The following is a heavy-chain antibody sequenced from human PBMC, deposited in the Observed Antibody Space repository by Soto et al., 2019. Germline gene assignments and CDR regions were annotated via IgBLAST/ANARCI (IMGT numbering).Heavy chain of an antibody. D-gene: IGHD2-21*02. V-gene: IGHV1-2*04. Sequence: GASVKVSCKASGYTFTSYGISWVRQAPGQGLEWMGWINPNSGGTNYAQKFQGWVTMTRDTSISTAYMELSRLRSDDTAVYYCARGMVTSRGYYYYMDVWGKGTTVTVSS. CDR2: INPNSGGT. CDR3: ARGMVTSRGYYYYMDV. J-gene: IGHJ6*03. CDR1: GYTFTSYG.